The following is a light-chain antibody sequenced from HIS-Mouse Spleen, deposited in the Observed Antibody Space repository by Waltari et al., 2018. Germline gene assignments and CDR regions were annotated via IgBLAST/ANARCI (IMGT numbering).Light chain of an antibody. J-gene: IGLJ3*02. Sequence: QSALTQPASVSGSPGQSITISCTGTSHDVGSYNLVSWYQQHPGKAPKLMIYEGSKRPSGVSNRFSGSKSGNTASLTISGLQAEDEADYYCCSYAGSSTFGVFGGGTKLTVL. CDR1: SHDVGSYNL. V-gene: IGLV2-23*03. CDR2: EGS. CDR3: CSYAGSSTFGV.